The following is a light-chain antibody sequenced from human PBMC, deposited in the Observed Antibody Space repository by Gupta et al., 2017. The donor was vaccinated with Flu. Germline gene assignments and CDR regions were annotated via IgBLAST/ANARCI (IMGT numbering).Light chain of an antibody. CDR1: QGISSQ. Sequence: PSSSSASTGDRVTITWRASQGISSQLAWYQQKPGKAPKLLIYGAFNVLSEIPSRFSGSGSGTDFTLTINSLQSEDFATYFCLQYDSYPKTFGQGTKVEIK. J-gene: IGKJ1*01. CDR2: GAF. V-gene: IGKV1-8*01. CDR3: LQYDSYPKT.